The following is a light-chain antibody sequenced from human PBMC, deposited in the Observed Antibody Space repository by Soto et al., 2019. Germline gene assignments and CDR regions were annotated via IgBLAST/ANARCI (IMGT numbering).Light chain of an antibody. CDR2: GAS. Sequence: EIVLTQSPATLSLSPGESATLSCRATQSVSSKVAWYQQKSGQAPRLLIYGASSRATGIPDRFSGSGSGTDFTLTISRLEPEDFAVYYCQQYGSSPPVTFGGGTKVDIK. CDR1: QSVSSK. CDR3: QQYGSSPPVT. V-gene: IGKV3-20*01. J-gene: IGKJ4*01.